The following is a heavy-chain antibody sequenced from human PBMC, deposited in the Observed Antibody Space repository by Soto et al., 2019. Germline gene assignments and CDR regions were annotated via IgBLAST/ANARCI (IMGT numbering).Heavy chain of an antibody. J-gene: IGHJ6*02. V-gene: IGHV1-18*01. CDR3: AGGYCSGGSCPYGVDV. CDR1: GFNFITYG. Sequence: QVQLVQSGAEVEKPGASVKVSCKASGFNFITYGINWVRQAPGQGLEWMGWISAYNGKTNYAQKLQGRVTMTTDTSTTTAYMERRSLRSDDTAVYYCAGGYCSGGSCPYGVDVWGQWTTVTVSS. CDR2: ISAYNGKT. D-gene: IGHD2-15*01.